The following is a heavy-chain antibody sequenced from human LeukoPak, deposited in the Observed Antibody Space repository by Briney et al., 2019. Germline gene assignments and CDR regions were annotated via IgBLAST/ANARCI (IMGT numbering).Heavy chain of an antibody. D-gene: IGHD6-13*01. CDR2: INTNTGNP. J-gene: IGHJ1*01. Sequence: GASVKVSCKASGYTFTSYAMNWVRQAPGQGLEWMGWINTNTGNPTYAQGFTGRFVFSLDTSVSTAYLQISSLKAEDTAVYYCARGDSSMVPLSYFQHWGQGTLVTVSS. CDR1: GYTFTSYA. V-gene: IGHV7-4-1*02. CDR3: ARGDSSMVPLSYFQH.